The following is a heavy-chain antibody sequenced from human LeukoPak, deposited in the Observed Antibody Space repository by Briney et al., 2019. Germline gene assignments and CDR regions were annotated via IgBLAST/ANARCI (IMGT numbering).Heavy chain of an antibody. J-gene: IGHJ4*02. Sequence: GASVKVSCKVSGYTLTELSMHWVRQPPGKGFGGMGGFDPEDGETIYAQKFQGRVTMTEDTSTDTAYMELSSLRSEDTAVYYCATGIVGATQPHWGQGTLVTVSS. CDR3: ATGIVGATQPH. CDR1: GYTLTELS. D-gene: IGHD1-26*01. V-gene: IGHV1-24*01. CDR2: FDPEDGET.